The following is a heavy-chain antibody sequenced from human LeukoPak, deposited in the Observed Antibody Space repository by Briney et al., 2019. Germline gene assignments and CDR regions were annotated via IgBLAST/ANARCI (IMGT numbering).Heavy chain of an antibody. CDR2: IRYDGSNK. CDR1: GFTFSSCG. V-gene: IGHV3-30*02. J-gene: IGHJ4*02. Sequence: GGSLRLSCAASGFTFSSCGMHWVRQAPGKGLEWVAFIRYDGSNKYYADSVKGRFTISRDNSKNTLYLQMNSLRAEDTAVYYCEIWSGYYKDFDYWGQGTLVTVSS. CDR3: EIWSGYYKDFDY. D-gene: IGHD3-3*01.